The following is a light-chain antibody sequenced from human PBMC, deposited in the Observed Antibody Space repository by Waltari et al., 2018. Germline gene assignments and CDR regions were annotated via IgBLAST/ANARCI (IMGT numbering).Light chain of an antibody. J-gene: IGKJ1*01. CDR1: QSINSC. CDR3: QQCNTYS. CDR2: KAS. Sequence: DIQMTQSPSTLSASVGDRVTITCRASQSINSCLAWYQQKPETAPKLLIYKASTLESGVPSRFSGSGSGTEFTLTISGLQPDDFATYYCQQCNTYSFGQGTKVEIK. V-gene: IGKV1-5*03.